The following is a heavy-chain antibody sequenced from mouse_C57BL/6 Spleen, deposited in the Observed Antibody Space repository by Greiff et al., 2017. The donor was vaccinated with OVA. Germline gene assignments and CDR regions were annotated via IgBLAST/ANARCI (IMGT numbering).Heavy chain of an antibody. V-gene: IGHV3-6*01. J-gene: IGHJ2*01. D-gene: IGHD1-1*01. Sequence: EVQVVESGPGLVKPSQSLSLTCSVTGYSITSGYYWNWIRQFPGNKLEWMGYISYDGSNNYNPSLKNRISITRDTSKNQFFLKLNSVTTEDTATYYCAREYYGDYFDYWGQGTTLTVSS. CDR2: ISYDGSN. CDR1: GYSITSGYY. CDR3: AREYYGDYFDY.